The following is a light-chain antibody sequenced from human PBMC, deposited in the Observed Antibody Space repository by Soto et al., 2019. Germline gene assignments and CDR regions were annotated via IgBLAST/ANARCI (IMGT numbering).Light chain of an antibody. J-gene: IGKJ1*01. CDR1: QSISSY. Sequence: DIEKTQSPSSLSASVRDRASITCRASQSISSYLNWYQQKPGKAPKLLIYAASNLQSGVPSTFSGSGSGTDFTLTISSLQPEDFATYYCQQSHSIPWTFGQGTKV. CDR3: QQSHSIPWT. V-gene: IGKV1-39*01. CDR2: AAS.